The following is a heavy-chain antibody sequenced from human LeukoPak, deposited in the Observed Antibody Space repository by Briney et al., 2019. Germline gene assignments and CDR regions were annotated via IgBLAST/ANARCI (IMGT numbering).Heavy chain of an antibody. D-gene: IGHD1-26*01. J-gene: IGHJ4*02. CDR2: IYSGGST. V-gene: IGHV3-53*01. CDR1: GFTVSSNY. CDR3: ARDRPYSGSHGGDY. Sequence: GGSLRLSCAASGFTVSSNYMSWVHQAPGKGLEWVSVIYSGGSTYYADSVKGRFTISRDNSKNTLYLQMNSLRAEDTAVYYCARDRPYSGSHGGDYWGQGTLVTVSS.